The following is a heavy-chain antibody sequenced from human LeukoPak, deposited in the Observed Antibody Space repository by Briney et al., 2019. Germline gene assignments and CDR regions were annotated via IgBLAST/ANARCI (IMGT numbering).Heavy chain of an antibody. CDR2: KNPNSGNS. Sequence: GASVKVSCKASGYTFTNYDINWLRQATRQGLEWMGYKNPNSGNSAYAQRFQGRVTITTDASITTAYMELSGLRSEDTALYYCASEGLDYWREGTLVTVSS. J-gene: IGHJ4*02. V-gene: IGHV1-8*01. CDR3: ASEGLDY. CDR1: GYTFTNYD.